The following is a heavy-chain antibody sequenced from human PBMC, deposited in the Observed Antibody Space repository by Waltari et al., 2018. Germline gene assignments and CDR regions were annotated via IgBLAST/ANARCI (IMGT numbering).Heavy chain of an antibody. D-gene: IGHD3-9*01. CDR2: MNPNSGNT. V-gene: IGHV1-8*01. J-gene: IGHJ6*02. CDR3: ARLNDILTGYSPYYYGMDV. Sequence: QVQLVQSGAEVKKPGASVKVSCKASGYPFTSYDINWVRQATGQGLEWMGWMNPNSGNTGYAQKFQGRVTMTRNTSISTAYMELSSLRSEDTAVYYCARLNDILTGYSPYYYGMDVWGQGTTVTVSS. CDR1: GYPFTSYD.